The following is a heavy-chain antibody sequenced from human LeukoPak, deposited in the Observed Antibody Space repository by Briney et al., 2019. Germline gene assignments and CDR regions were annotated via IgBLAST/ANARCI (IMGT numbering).Heavy chain of an antibody. Sequence: SETLSLTCTVSGGSISSYYWSWIRQPAGKGLEWIGRIYTSGSTNYNPSLKSRVTISVDTSKNQFSLKLSSVTAADTAVYYCAGSYYDFWSGYYNWFDPWGQGTLVTVSS. CDR1: GGSISSYY. CDR2: IYTSGST. D-gene: IGHD3-3*01. CDR3: AGSYYDFWSGYYNWFDP. J-gene: IGHJ5*02. V-gene: IGHV4-4*07.